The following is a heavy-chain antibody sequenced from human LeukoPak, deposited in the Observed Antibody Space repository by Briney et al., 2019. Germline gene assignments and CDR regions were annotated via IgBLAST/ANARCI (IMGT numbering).Heavy chain of an antibody. CDR3: AKDAGYSSGYNAFDI. Sequence: GGSLRLSCAASGFTFSSYGMHWVRQAPGKGLEWVAVISYDGSNKYYADSVKGRFTISRDSSKNTLYLQMNSLRAEDTAVYYCAKDAGYSSGYNAFDIWGQGTMVTVSS. V-gene: IGHV3-30*18. J-gene: IGHJ3*02. CDR1: GFTFSSYG. D-gene: IGHD6-19*01. CDR2: ISYDGSNK.